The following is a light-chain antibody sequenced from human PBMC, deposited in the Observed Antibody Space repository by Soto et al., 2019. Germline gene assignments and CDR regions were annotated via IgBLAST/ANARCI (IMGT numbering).Light chain of an antibody. V-gene: IGKV1-39*01. J-gene: IGKJ1*01. CDR2: SAS. CDR1: QSIGTY. CDR3: QQSYSTPT. Sequence: IQMTQSPSSLSASVGDRVTISCRASQSIGTYLHWYQQKLGQAPKFLIYSASTLQSGVPSRFSGSGSGTYFTLTISGLQPEDFATYYCQQSYSTPTFGQGTKVEIK.